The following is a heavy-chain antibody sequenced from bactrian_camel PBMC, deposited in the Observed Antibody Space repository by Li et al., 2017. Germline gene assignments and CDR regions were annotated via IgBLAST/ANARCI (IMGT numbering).Heavy chain of an antibody. D-gene: IGHD3*01. CDR1: GYTYSSGC. CDR2: IDSEGST. V-gene: IGHV3S6*01. Sequence: HVQLVESGGGSVQAGGSLRLSCAATGYTYSSGCGGWIRQAPGKEREGVAVIDSEGSTAYADAVQGRFTISIDNAENTLYLQMNNLKLEDTAMYYCAAKDRGYSGRTCYGEGGNFGYLYNHWGQGTQVTVS. CDR3: AAKDRGYSGRTCYGEGGNFGYLYNH. J-gene: IGHJ4*01.